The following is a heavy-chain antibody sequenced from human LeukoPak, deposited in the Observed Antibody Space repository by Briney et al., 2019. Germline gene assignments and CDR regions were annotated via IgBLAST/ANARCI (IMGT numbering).Heavy chain of an antibody. CDR2: ISSSGSTI. D-gene: IGHD6-19*01. V-gene: IGHV3-48*03. Sequence: GGSLRLSCAASGFTFSSYEMNWVRQAPGKGLEWVSYISSSGSTIYYADSVKGRFTISRDNAKNSLYLQMNSLRAEDTAVYYCAREIAVAGRSFDYWGQGTLVTVSS. CDR3: AREIAVAGRSFDY. CDR1: GFTFSSYE. J-gene: IGHJ4*02.